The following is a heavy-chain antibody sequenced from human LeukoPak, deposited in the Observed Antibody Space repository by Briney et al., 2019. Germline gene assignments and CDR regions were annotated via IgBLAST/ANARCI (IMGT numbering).Heavy chain of an antibody. CDR2: ISNDGSNK. CDR3: AKDPYRVIVATGNYLDP. Sequence: GGSLRLSCVASGFSLSNFQMYWVRQAPGKGLEWVAVISNDGSNKHYGDSVKGRFTISRDNSKNTLYLQMDSLRGEDTAVYYCAKDPYRVIVATGNYLDPWGQGTLVTVPS. V-gene: IGHV3-30*18. J-gene: IGHJ5*02. CDR1: GFSLSNFQ. D-gene: IGHD2-21*01.